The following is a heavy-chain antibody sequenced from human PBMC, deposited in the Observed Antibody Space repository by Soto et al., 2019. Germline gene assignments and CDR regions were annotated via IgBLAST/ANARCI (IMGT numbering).Heavy chain of an antibody. Sequence: QITLKESGPTLVKPTQTLTLTCTFSGFSLDTSGVGMGWIRQPPGKALEWLALIYWDDDKRYSPSLRSRLIITKGTAKNQVVLKVTDMDLVDTATYYCAHRRGVRDDIGVFDIWGQGTMVTVSS. D-gene: IGHD3-10*01. CDR2: IYWDDDK. V-gene: IGHV2-5*02. CDR1: GFSLDTSGVG. CDR3: AHRRGVRDDIGVFDI. J-gene: IGHJ3*02.